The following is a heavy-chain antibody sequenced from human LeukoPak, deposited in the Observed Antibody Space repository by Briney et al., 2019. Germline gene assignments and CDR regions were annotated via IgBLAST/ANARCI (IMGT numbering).Heavy chain of an antibody. CDR1: GYTFTIYY. D-gene: IGHD3-16*02. CDR2: INPSGGNA. J-gene: IGHJ4*02. CDR3: ARARDTGDY. Sequence: ASVKVSCKASGYTFTIYYIHWVRQAPGQGLEWMGMINPSGGNATYAHKFQGRVTMTRDTSTSTVYMELSSLRSEDTAVYYCARARDTGDYWGQGTLVTVSS. V-gene: IGHV1-46*01.